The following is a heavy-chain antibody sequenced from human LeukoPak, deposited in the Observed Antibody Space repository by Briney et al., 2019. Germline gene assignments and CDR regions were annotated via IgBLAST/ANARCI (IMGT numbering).Heavy chain of an antibody. CDR3: ARDRTARGSWGYYYYGMDV. CDR2: INPSGGST. Sequence: ASVKVCCKASGYTFTSYYMHWVRQAPGQGLEWMGIINPSGGSTSYAQKFQGRVTMTRDTSTSTVYMELSSLRSEDTAVYYCARDRTARGSWGYYYYGMDVWGQGTTVTVSS. J-gene: IGHJ6*02. CDR1: GYTFTSYY. V-gene: IGHV1-46*01. D-gene: IGHD1-26*01.